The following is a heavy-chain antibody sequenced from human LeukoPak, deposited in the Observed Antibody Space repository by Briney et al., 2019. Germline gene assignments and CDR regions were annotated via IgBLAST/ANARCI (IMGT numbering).Heavy chain of an antibody. CDR2: IYHSGST. CDR1: GGSISSSNW. V-gene: IGHV4-4*02. Sequence: SGTLSLTCAVSGGSISSSNWWSWVRQPPGKGLEWIGEIYHSGSTNYNPSLKSRVTISVDTSKNQFSLKLISVTAADTAVYYCARQDYGDGGDYFDYWGQGTLVTVSP. D-gene: IGHD4-17*01. CDR3: ARQDYGDGGDYFDY. J-gene: IGHJ4*02.